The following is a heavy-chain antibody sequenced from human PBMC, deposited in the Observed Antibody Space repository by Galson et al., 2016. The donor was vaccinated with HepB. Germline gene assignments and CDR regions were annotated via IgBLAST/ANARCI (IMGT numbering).Heavy chain of an antibody. CDR1: GYTFTDFA. Sequence: SVKVSCKASGYTFTDFAINWVRQAPGQGLEWMGWSTTYNGNTKYAHKVQGRVAMTIDASTSTAYMELRSLRADDTAVYYCARGPNYSSRWYLGLDYWGQGTQVTVSS. CDR2: STTYNGNT. D-gene: IGHD6-13*01. CDR3: ARGPNYSSRWYLGLDY. J-gene: IGHJ4*02. V-gene: IGHV1-18*01.